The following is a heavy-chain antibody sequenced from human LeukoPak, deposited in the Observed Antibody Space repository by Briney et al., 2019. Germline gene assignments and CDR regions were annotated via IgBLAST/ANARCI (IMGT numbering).Heavy chain of an antibody. CDR3: ARALSHCLDY. V-gene: IGHV3-7*01. J-gene: IGHJ4*02. CDR2: IKHDGSEK. Sequence: GGSLRLSCVVSGFNFSNYWMNWVRQAPGKGLEWVANIKHDGSEKYCVDSVKGRFSISRDNAKKSLYLQINSLRAEDTAVYYCARALSHCLDYWGQGTLVTVSS. CDR1: GFNFSNYW. D-gene: IGHD3-16*01.